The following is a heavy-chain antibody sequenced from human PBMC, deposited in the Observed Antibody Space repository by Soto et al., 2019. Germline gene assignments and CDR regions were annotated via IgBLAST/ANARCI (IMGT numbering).Heavy chain of an antibody. V-gene: IGHV4-34*01. CDR3: ASLQGRVYYYGSDPVDY. CDR2: INHSGST. J-gene: IGHJ4*02. D-gene: IGHD3-10*01. CDR1: GGSFSGYY. Sequence: QVQLQQWGAGLLKPSETLSLTCAVYGGSFSGYYWSWIRQPPGKGLEWIGEINHSGSTNYNTSLKSRVTISVDTSKNQFSLKLSSVTAADTAVYYCASLQGRVYYYGSDPVDYWGQGTLVTVSS.